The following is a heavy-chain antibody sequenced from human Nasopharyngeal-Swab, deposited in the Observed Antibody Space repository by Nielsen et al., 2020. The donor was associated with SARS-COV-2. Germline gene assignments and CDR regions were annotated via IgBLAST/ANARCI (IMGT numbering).Heavy chain of an antibody. Sequence: SETLSLTCAVYGGSFSGYYWSWIRQPPGKGLEWIGEINHSGSTNYNPSLKSRVTISVDTSKNQFSLKLSSVTAADTAVYYCAREGEVYAFDFWGQGTVVTVSS. D-gene: IGHD3-16*01. CDR1: GGSFSGYY. CDR3: AREGEVYAFDF. J-gene: IGHJ3*01. CDR2: INHSGST. V-gene: IGHV4-34*01.